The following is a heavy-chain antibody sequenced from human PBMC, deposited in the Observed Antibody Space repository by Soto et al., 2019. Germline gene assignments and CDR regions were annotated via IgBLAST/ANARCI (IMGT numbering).Heavy chain of an antibody. J-gene: IGHJ5*02. CDR3: VRGGTKTLRDLFDP. Sequence: SETLSLTCTVSGASISGFYWSWIRKSAGKGMEWIGRIYATGTPDYNPSLKSRVMMSVDTYKKQFSLKLRSVTAADTAVYYCVRGGTKTLRDLFDPWGQGISVTVSS. CDR1: GASISGFY. V-gene: IGHV4-4*07. CDR2: IYATGTP. D-gene: IGHD1-1*01.